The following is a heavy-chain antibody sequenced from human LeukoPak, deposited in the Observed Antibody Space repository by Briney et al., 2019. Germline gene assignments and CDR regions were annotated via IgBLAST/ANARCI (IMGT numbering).Heavy chain of an antibody. J-gene: IGHJ6*03. D-gene: IGHD3-10*01. CDR2: IYYSGST. Sequence: KPSETLSLTCTVSGGSISSSSYYWGWIRQPPGKGLEWIGSIYYSGSTYYNPSLKSRVTISVDTSKNQFSLKLSSVTAADTAVYYCARHFVPLLWFGEQHMDVWGKGTTVTVSS. V-gene: IGHV4-39*01. CDR1: GGSISSSSYY. CDR3: ARHFVPLLWFGEQHMDV.